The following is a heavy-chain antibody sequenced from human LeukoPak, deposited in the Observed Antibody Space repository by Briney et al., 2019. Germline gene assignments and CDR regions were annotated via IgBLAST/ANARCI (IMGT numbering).Heavy chain of an antibody. CDR1: GGSISSYY. Sequence: RPSETLSLTCTVSGGSISSYYWSWIRQLPGKGLEWIGYVYYSGSTNYNPSLKSRVTISLDTSKNQFSLKVRSMTAADTAVYYCATSTTLTTYAFDIWGQGTMVTVSS. CDR2: VYYSGST. V-gene: IGHV4-59*03. D-gene: IGHD4/OR15-4a*01. CDR3: ATSTTLTTYAFDI. J-gene: IGHJ3*02.